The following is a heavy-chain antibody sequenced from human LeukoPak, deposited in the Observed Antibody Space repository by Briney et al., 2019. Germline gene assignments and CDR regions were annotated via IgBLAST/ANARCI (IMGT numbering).Heavy chain of an antibody. Sequence: ASVKVSCKASGYTFTSYDINWVRQATGQGLEWMGWMNPNSGNTGYAQKFQGRVTMTRNTSISTAYMELSSLRSEDTAVYYCATYGIAARRRVSYDYWGQGTLVTVSS. D-gene: IGHD6-6*01. CDR3: ATYGIAARRRVSYDY. CDR1: GYTFTSYD. V-gene: IGHV1-8*01. J-gene: IGHJ4*02. CDR2: MNPNSGNT.